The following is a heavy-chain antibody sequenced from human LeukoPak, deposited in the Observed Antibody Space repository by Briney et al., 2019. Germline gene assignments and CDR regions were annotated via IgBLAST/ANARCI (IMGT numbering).Heavy chain of an antibody. CDR2: ISYDGSNK. D-gene: IGHD3-22*01. Sequence: GGSLRLSCTASGFSFTTHAMNWVRQAPGKGLEWVAVISYDGSNKYYADSVKGRFTISRDNSKNTLYLQMNSLRAEDTAVYYCAKTFQYYYDSSGYRTLYYYYYGMDVWGQGTTVTVSS. J-gene: IGHJ6*02. CDR3: AKTFQYYYDSSGYRTLYYYYYGMDV. V-gene: IGHV3-30*18. CDR1: GFSFTTHA.